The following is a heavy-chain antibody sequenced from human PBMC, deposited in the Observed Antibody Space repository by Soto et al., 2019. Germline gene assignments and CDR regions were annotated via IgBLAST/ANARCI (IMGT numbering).Heavy chain of an antibody. CDR1: GGSISSYY. V-gene: IGHV4-59*01. Sequence: SETLSLTCTVSGGSISSYYWSWIRQPPGKGLEWIGYIYYSGSTNYNPSLKSRVTISVDTSKNQFSLKLSSVTAADTAVYYCARKNRFLEWLPWFAPWGQGTLVSVSS. J-gene: IGHJ5*02. CDR3: ARKNRFLEWLPWFAP. CDR2: IYYSGST. D-gene: IGHD3-3*01.